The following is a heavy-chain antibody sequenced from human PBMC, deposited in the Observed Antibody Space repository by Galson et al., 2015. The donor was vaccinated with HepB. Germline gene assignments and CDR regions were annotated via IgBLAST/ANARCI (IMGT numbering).Heavy chain of an antibody. Sequence: SVKVSCKASGYTFTSYDINWVRQATGQGLEWMGWMNPNSGNTGYAQKFQGRVTMTRNTSISTAYMELSSLRSEDTAVYYCARSPPYDFWSGYWGKDNWFDPWGQGTLVTVSS. J-gene: IGHJ5*02. CDR3: ARSPPYDFWSGYWGKDNWFDP. CDR1: GYTFTSYD. CDR2: MNPNSGNT. D-gene: IGHD3-3*01. V-gene: IGHV1-8*01.